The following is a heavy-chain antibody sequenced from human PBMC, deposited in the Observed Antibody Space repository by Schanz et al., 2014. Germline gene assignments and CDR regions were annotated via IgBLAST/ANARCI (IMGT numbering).Heavy chain of an antibody. Sequence: QVQLVESGGGVVQPGRSLRLSCATSGLNFDYYGMNWVRQAPGKGLEWVANIGYDGSEKYYVDSVKGRFTISRDNSKDTLYLQMSGLTPEDTAVYYCARGPIPIQGVPMDFWGQGPRSPSP. D-gene: IGHD3-10*01. V-gene: IGHV3-33*01. CDR2: IGYDGSEK. CDR1: GLNFDYYG. J-gene: IGHJ6*02. CDR3: ARGPIPIQGVPMDF.